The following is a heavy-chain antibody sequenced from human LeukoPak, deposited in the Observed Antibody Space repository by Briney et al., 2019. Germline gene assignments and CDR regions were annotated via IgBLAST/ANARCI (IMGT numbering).Heavy chain of an antibody. V-gene: IGHV3-9*01. J-gene: IGHJ4*02. Sequence: PGRSLRLSCAASGFTFDNYAMHWVRQAPGKGLEWVSGISWNSITIGYADSVKGRFTISRDNAKNSLYLQMNSLRAEDTAVYYCARDGVGSFWSGYSSYFDYWGQGTLVTVSS. D-gene: IGHD3-3*01. CDR1: GFTFDNYA. CDR2: ISWNSITI. CDR3: ARDGVGSFWSGYSSYFDY.